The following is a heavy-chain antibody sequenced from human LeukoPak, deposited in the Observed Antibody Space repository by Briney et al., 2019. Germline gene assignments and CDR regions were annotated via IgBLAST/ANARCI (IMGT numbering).Heavy chain of an antibody. J-gene: IGHJ3*02. CDR1: GYTFTIYA. Sequence: ASVTVPFKASGYTFTIYAMNWVRQAPGQGLEWMGWINTNTGNPTYAQGFTGRFVFSLDTSVSTAYLQICSLKAEDTAVYYCARFGDRDAFDIWGQGTMVTVSS. CDR3: ARFGDRDAFDI. V-gene: IGHV7-4-1*01. CDR2: INTNTGNP. D-gene: IGHD3-16*01.